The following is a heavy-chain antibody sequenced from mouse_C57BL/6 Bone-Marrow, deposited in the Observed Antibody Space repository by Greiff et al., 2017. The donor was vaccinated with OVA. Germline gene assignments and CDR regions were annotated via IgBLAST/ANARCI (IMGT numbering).Heavy chain of an antibody. CDR3: ASVWSRDAMDY. V-gene: IGHV1-50*01. Sequence: QVQLQQPGAELVKPGASVKLSCKASGYTFTSYWMQWVKQRPGQGLEWIGEIDPSDSYTNYNQKFKGKVTLTVDTSSSTAYMQLSSLTSEDSAVYYCASVWSRDAMDYWGQGTSVTVSS. D-gene: IGHD2-10*02. CDR1: GYTFTSYW. CDR2: IDPSDSYT. J-gene: IGHJ4*01.